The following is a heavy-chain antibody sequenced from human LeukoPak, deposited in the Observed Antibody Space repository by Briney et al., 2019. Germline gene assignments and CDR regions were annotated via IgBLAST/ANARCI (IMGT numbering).Heavy chain of an antibody. Sequence: PGGSLRLSCTTSGFTFRDSAMTWVRQATGKGLEWVGFIRTKTYGGTTEYAASVKGRFTISRDDSKSLAYLQMNSLKTEDTAVYYCARWDTTIEYWGQGTLVTVSS. CDR1: GFTFRDSA. CDR3: ARWDTTIEY. CDR2: IRTKTYGGTT. D-gene: IGHD1-1*01. J-gene: IGHJ4*02. V-gene: IGHV3-49*04.